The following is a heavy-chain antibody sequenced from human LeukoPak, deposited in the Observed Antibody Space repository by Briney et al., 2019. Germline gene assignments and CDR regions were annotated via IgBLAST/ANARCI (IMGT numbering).Heavy chain of an antibody. CDR2: ISGSGGST. Sequence: PGGSLRLSCAASGFTFSSYSMNWVRQAPGKGLEWVSAISGSGGSTYYADSVKGRFTISRDNSKNTLYLQMNSLRAEDTAVYYCAKGVAAAGTLWGQGTLVTVSS. D-gene: IGHD6-13*01. CDR1: GFTFSSYS. V-gene: IGHV3-23*01. J-gene: IGHJ4*02. CDR3: AKGVAAAGTL.